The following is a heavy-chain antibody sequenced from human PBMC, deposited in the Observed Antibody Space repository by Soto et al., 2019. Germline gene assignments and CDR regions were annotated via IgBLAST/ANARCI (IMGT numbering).Heavy chain of an antibody. V-gene: IGHV1-69*12. CDR2: IMPVFPTP. CDR3: ARDKDRQHLGGNYYYIMDV. CDR1: GGTFRTSA. Sequence: QVQLVQSGAEVKKPGSSVKVSCKTSGGTFRTSAISWVRQAPGQGLEWMGGIMPVFPTPDYAQKFQGRATITADESTGTPYMERSSIRSEDTAVYYWARDKDRQHLGGNYYYIMDVWGQGTTVTVSS. J-gene: IGHJ6*01.